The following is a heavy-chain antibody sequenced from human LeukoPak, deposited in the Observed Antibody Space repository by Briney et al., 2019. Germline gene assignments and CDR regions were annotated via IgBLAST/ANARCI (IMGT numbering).Heavy chain of an antibody. CDR3: ARDAVGMGYKTEDIVVVPAAETSN. J-gene: IGHJ4*02. CDR2: IYHSGST. V-gene: IGHV4-38-2*02. CDR1: GYYISSGYY. Sequence: SETLSLTCTVSGYYISSGYYWGWIRQPPGKGLEWIGSIYHSGSTYDNPSLKSRVTISVDTSKNQFSLKLSSVTAADTAVYYCARDAVGMGYKTEDIVVVPAAETSNWGQGTLVTVSS. D-gene: IGHD2-2*01.